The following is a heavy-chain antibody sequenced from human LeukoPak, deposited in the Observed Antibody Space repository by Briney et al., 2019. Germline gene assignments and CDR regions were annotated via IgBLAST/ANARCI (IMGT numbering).Heavy chain of an antibody. J-gene: IGHJ6*02. D-gene: IGHD6-13*01. CDR1: GYTFTSFH. CDR3: ARPCRSSWFYYFGLDV. CDR2: INADGDKT. V-gene: IGHV1-46*01. Sequence: ASVKVSCKASGYTFTSFHMHWVRQAPGQGLEWMGVINADGDKTTYAEEFRGRLTLTTDTSTTSVFMELSNLGAEDTAVYFCARPCRSSWFYYFGLDVWGPGTRVIVSS.